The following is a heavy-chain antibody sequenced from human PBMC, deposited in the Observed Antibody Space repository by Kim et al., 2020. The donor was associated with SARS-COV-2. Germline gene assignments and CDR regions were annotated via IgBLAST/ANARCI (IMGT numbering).Heavy chain of an antibody. CDR2: IHDSGRI. Sequence: SETLSLTCTVSDNSVSSDNYYWNWIRQPPGKGLEWIGYIHDSGRINYNPSFKSCVTISGDNSKKQVSLNLNSVTDADTAVYYYAIGVGWLIDYWGQGTLVTVSS. CDR3: AIGVGWLIDY. V-gene: IGHV4-61*01. J-gene: IGHJ4*02. CDR1: DNSVSSDNYY. D-gene: IGHD3-22*01.